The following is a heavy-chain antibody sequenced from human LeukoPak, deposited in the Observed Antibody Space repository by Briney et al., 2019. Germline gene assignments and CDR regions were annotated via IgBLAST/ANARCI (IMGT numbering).Heavy chain of an antibody. D-gene: IGHD5-12*01. J-gene: IGHJ4*02. CDR1: GFTVSSNY. Sequence: GGSLRLSCAASGFTVSSNYMTWVRQAPGKGLEWVSIIYSGGSTYYADSAKGRFTTSRDSSKNTLYLQMNSLRAEDTAVYYCARDGTGYSGYYWGQGTLVTVSS. V-gene: IGHV3-53*01. CDR3: ARDGTGYSGYY. CDR2: IYSGGST.